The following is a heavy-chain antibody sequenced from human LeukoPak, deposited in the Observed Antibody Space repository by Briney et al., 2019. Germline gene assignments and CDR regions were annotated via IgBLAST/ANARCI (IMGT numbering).Heavy chain of an antibody. Sequence: ASVKVSCKASGGTFSSYAISWVRQAPGQGLEWMGRIIPILGIANYAQKFQGRVTITADKSTSTAYMELSSLRSEDTAVYYCVLQADIVVENWFDPWGQGTLVTVSS. CDR3: VLQADIVVENWFDP. D-gene: IGHD2-2*01. V-gene: IGHV1-69*04. CDR1: GGTFSSYA. J-gene: IGHJ5*02. CDR2: IIPILGIA.